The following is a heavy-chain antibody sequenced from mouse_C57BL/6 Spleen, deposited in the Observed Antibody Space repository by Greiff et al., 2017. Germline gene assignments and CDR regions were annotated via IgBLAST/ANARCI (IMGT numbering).Heavy chain of an antibody. Sequence: VQLQQPGAELVMPGASVKLSCKASGYTFTSYWMHWVKQRPGQGLEWIGEIDPSDSYTNYNQKFKGKSTLTVDKSSSTAYMQLSSLTSEDSAVXYCARSYITTVVDSWFAYWGQGTLVTVSA. CDR3: ARSYITTVVDSWFAY. D-gene: IGHD1-1*01. CDR2: IDPSDSYT. V-gene: IGHV1-69*01. J-gene: IGHJ3*01. CDR1: GYTFTSYW.